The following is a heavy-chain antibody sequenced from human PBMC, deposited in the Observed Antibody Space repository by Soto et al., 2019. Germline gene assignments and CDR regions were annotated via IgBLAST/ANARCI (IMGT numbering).Heavy chain of an antibody. CDR1: GGSFSGDY. V-gene: IGHV3-9*01. CDR2: INWNSGSI. J-gene: IGHJ4*02. D-gene: IGHD3-22*01. Sequence: VQLQQWGAGLLKPSETLSLTCAVYGGSFSGDYWSCIRQPPGKGLEWVSGINWNSGSIGYADSVKGRFTISRDNAKNSLYLQMNSLRTEDTALYYCAKGYNYDRSGNPDYWGQGTLVTVSS. CDR3: AKGYNYDRSGNPDY.